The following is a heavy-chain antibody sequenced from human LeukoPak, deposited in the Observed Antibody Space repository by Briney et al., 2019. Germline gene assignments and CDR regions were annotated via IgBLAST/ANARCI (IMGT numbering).Heavy chain of an antibody. J-gene: IGHJ4*01. Sequence: PSETLSLTCTVSGGSISSSSYYWGWIRQPPGKGLEWIGSIYYSGSTYYNPSLKSRVTISVDTSKNQFSLKLSSATAADTAVYCGARHGYGDYTYDFDYWGQGTLVTVSS. CDR2: IYYSGST. CDR1: GGSISSSSYY. CDR3: ARHGYGDYTYDFDY. V-gene: IGHV4-39*01. D-gene: IGHD4-17*01.